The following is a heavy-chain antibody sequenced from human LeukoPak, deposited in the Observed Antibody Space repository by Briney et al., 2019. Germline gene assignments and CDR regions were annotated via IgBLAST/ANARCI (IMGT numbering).Heavy chain of an antibody. D-gene: IGHD3-22*01. CDR3: ARGPYYYDRSGYFDY. J-gene: IGHJ4*02. V-gene: IGHV3-7*03. CDR1: GFTFSSYW. Sequence: GGSLRLSCAASGFTFSSYWMSWVRQAPGKGLEWVANIKQDGSEKYYVDSVKGRFTISRDNSKNTLYLQMNSLRAEDTAVYYCARGPYYYDRSGYFDYWGQGTLVTVSS. CDR2: IKQDGSEK.